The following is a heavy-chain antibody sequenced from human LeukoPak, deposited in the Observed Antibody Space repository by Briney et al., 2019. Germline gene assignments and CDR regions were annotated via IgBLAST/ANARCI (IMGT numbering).Heavy chain of an antibody. V-gene: IGHV3-48*02. CDR3: ASSPALYGSESYGRGGFDI. CDR1: GFTFSTYS. D-gene: IGHD3-10*01. J-gene: IGHJ3*02. CDR2: ISSGSTSI. Sequence: GGSLRVSCAASGFTFSTYSMNWVRQAPGKGLEWVSYISSGSTSIYYADSVKGRFTISRDNAKNSLYLQMSSLRDEDTAVYYCASSPALYGSESYGRGGFDIWGQGTMVTVSA.